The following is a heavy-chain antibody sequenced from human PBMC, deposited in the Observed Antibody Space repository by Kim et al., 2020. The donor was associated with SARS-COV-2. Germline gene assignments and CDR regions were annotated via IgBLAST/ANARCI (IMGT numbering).Heavy chain of an antibody. CDR3: AREKDYSNLPRYYYYGMDV. D-gene: IGHD4-4*01. CDR1: GFTFSSYG. Sequence: GGSLRLSCAASGFTFSSYGMHWVRQAPGKGLEWVAVIWYDGSNKYYADSVKGRFTISRDNSKNTLYLQMNSLRAEDTAVYYCAREKDYSNLPRYYYYGMDVWGQGTTVTVSS. V-gene: IGHV3-33*08. J-gene: IGHJ6*02. CDR2: IWYDGSNK.